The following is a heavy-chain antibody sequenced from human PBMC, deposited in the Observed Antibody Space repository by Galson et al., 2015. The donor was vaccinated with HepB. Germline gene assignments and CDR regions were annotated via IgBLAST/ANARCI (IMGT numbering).Heavy chain of an antibody. CDR1: GYTFTSYY. Sequence: SVKVSCKASGYTFTSYYMHWVRQAPGQGLEWMGIINPSGGSTSYAQKFQGRVTMTRDTSTSTVYMELSSLRSEDTAVYYCAREPGYSSERMNWYFDLWGRGTLVTVSS. D-gene: IGHD6-25*01. J-gene: IGHJ2*01. CDR3: AREPGYSSERMNWYFDL. CDR2: INPSGGST. V-gene: IGHV1-46*01.